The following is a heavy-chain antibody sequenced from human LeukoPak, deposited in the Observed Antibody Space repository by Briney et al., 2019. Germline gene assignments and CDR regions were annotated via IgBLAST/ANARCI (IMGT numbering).Heavy chain of an antibody. CDR2: ISSSSSTI. CDR1: GFTFGSYS. D-gene: IGHD1-14*01. CDR3: ARNTPSLTTYGMDV. Sequence: GGSLRLSCAASGFTFGSYSMNWVRQAPGKGLEWVSYISSSSSTIYYADSVKGRFTISRDNAKNSLYLQMNSLRAEDTAVYYCARNTPSLTTYGMDVWGQGTTVTVSS. J-gene: IGHJ6*02. V-gene: IGHV3-48*01.